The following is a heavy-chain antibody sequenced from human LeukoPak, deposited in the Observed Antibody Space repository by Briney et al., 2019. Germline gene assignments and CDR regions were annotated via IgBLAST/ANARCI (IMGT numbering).Heavy chain of an antibody. CDR1: GFTFSSYW. Sequence: PGGSLRLSCAASGFTFSSYWMSWVRRAPGKGLEWVANIKQDGSEKYYVDSVKGRFTISRDNAKNSLYLQMNSLRAEDTAVYYCAREGGGYALDYWGQGTLVTVSS. CDR2: IKQDGSEK. CDR3: AREGGGYALDY. D-gene: IGHD3-22*01. V-gene: IGHV3-7*01. J-gene: IGHJ4*02.